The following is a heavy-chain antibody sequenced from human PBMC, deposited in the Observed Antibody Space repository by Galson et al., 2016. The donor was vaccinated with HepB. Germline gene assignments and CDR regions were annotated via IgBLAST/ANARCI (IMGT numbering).Heavy chain of an antibody. Sequence: SLRLSCAASGFTFNSYWMHWVRQAPGKGLVWVSRINTDGSRTSYGDSVKGRFTISRDNAKNTLYLQMNRLRPEETAVYYCARDHYYYDVNGYYGLAYWGQGTRVTVSS. D-gene: IGHD3-22*01. J-gene: IGHJ4*02. V-gene: IGHV3-74*01. CDR1: GFTFNSYW. CDR2: INTDGSRT. CDR3: ARDHYYYDVNGYYGLAY.